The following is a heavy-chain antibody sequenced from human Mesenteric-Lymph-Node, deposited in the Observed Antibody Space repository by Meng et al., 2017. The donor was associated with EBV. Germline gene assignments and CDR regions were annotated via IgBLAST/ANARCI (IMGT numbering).Heavy chain of an antibody. D-gene: IGHD3-10*01. CDR2: ISYDGSNK. J-gene: IGHJ4*02. Sequence: VRLMESGGDVGQPGRSLRLSCVVSGFTFSSYVMHWVRQAPGKGLEWMAFISYDGSNKYYADSVKGRFTISRDNSKNTLYLQMNSLRAEDTGFYYCARARSYYGSGSSLGYWGQGTLVTVSS. V-gene: IGHV3-30-3*01. CDR3: ARARSYYGSGSSLGY. CDR1: GFTFSSYV.